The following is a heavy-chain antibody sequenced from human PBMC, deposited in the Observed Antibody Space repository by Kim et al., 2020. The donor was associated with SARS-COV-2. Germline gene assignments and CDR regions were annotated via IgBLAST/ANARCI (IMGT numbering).Heavy chain of an antibody. D-gene: IGHD3-3*01. CDR2: SDPSGIT. Sequence: SDPSGITNYNPSLKSRVTISVDTSKNQFSLKMNAVTAADTAIYYCARYDFWSQGTLVTVSS. J-gene: IGHJ4*02. CDR3: ARYDF. V-gene: IGHV4-34*01.